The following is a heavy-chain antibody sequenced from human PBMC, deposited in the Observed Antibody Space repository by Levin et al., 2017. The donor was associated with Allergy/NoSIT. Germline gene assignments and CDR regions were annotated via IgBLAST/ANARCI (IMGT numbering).Heavy chain of an antibody. CDR1: GFTFSSYA. CDR2: ISYDGSNK. D-gene: IGHD6-19*01. CDR3: ARGSSGWYGDY. Sequence: GESLKISCAASGFTFSSYAMHWVRQAPGKGLEWVAVISYDGSNKYYADSVKGRFTISRDNSKNTLYLQMNSLRAEDTAVYYCARGSSGWYGDYWGQGTLVTVSS. V-gene: IGHV3-30*04. J-gene: IGHJ4*02.